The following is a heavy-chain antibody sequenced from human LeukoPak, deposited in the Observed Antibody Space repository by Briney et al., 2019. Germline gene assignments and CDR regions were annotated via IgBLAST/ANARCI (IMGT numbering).Heavy chain of an antibody. CDR1: GGSISSYY. CDR3: ARGVTTLDNYYYMDV. CDR2: IYYSGST. D-gene: IGHD4-23*01. J-gene: IGHJ6*03. Sequence: ASETLSLTCTVSGGSISSYYWSWIRQPPGKGLEWIGYIYYSGSTNYKPSLKSRVTISVDTSKNQFSLKLSSVTAADTAVYYCARGVTTLDNYYYMDVWGKGTTVTVSS. V-gene: IGHV4-59*01.